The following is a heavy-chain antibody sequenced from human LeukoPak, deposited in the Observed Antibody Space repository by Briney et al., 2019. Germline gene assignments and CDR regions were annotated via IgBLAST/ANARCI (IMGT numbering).Heavy chain of an antibody. J-gene: IGHJ6*03. CDR2: IIPIFGTA. D-gene: IGHD5-12*01. Sequence: GASVKVSCKASGGTFSSYAISWVRQAPGQGLEWMGGIIPIFGTANYAQKFQGRVTITTDESTSTAYMELSSLRSEDTAVYYCATSPGVATIWEAYYYYYYMDVWGKGTTVTVSS. CDR1: GGTFSSYA. V-gene: IGHV1-69*05. CDR3: ATSPGVATIWEAYYYYYYMDV.